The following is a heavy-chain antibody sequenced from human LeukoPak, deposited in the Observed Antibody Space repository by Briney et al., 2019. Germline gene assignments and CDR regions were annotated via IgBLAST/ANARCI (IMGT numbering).Heavy chain of an antibody. V-gene: IGHV3-23*01. Sequence: GGAPRLSSAESVFSFSSDSMNSVCHALGEVLEWFSAISGSGGSTYYADSVKSRLTISRDNFKNTLYLQMNSLIAEDTSVYYCANEPQVDWRQG. J-gene: IGHJ4*02. CDR3: ANEPQVD. D-gene: IGHD2-15*01. CDR2: ISGSGGST. CDR1: VFSFSSDS.